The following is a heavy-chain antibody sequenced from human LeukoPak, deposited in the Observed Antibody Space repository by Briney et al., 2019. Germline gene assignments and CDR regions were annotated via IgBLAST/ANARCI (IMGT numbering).Heavy chain of an antibody. CDR1: GFTFDDYA. CDR2: ISWNSGSI. D-gene: IGHD3-10*01. Sequence: SGGSLRLSCAASGFTFDDYAMHWVRQAPGKGLEWVSGISWNSGSIDYADSVKGRFTISRDNARNSLYLQMNSLRAEDTAVYYCAIPPLSGTGSSRPLAGMDVWGQGTTVTVSS. V-gene: IGHV3-9*01. CDR3: AIPPLSGTGSSRPLAGMDV. J-gene: IGHJ6*02.